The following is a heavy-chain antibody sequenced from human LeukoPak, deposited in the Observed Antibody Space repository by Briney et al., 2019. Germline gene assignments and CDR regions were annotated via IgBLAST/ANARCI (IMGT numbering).Heavy chain of an antibody. CDR3: ARDTELLWFGELLPTLDAFDI. D-gene: IGHD3-10*01. V-gene: IGHV1-2*02. CDR1: GYTFTGYY. J-gene: IGHJ3*02. CDR2: INPSSGGT. Sequence: GASVKVSCKASGYTFTGYYMHWVRQAPGQGLEWMGWINPSSGGTNYAQKFQGRVTMTRDTSISTAYMELSRLRSDDTAVYYCARDTELLWFGELLPTLDAFDIWGQGTMVTVSS.